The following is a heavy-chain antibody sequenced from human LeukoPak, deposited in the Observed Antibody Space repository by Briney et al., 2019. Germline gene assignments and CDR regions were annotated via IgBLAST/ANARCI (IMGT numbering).Heavy chain of an antibody. Sequence: GGSLRLSCAASGFTFSSYAMNWVRQAPGKGLEWVSGISGSRGTTYYAHSVKGRFTISRDNAKNSLYLQMNSLRAEDTAVYFCVRDRYSSSWYGSGYFYYYYMDVWGKGTTVTVSS. CDR1: GFTFSSYA. D-gene: IGHD6-13*01. CDR2: ISGSRGTT. J-gene: IGHJ6*03. V-gene: IGHV3-48*04. CDR3: VRDRYSSSWYGSGYFYYYYMDV.